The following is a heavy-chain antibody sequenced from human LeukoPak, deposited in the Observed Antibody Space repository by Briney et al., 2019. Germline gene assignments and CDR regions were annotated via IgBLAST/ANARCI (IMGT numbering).Heavy chain of an antibody. CDR1: GGSISSGSYY. D-gene: IGHD2-2*01. V-gene: IGHV4-61*02. CDR2: IYTSGST. CDR3: AAVPAAMMTDWFDP. J-gene: IGHJ5*02. Sequence: SETLSLTCTVSGGSISSGSYYWSWIRQPAGKGLEWIGRIYTSGSTNYNPSLKSRVTISVDTSKNQFSLKLSSVTAADTAVYYCAAVPAAMMTDWFDPWGQGTLVTVSS.